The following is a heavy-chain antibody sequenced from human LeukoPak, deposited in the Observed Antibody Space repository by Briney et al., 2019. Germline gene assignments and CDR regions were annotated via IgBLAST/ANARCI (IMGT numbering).Heavy chain of an antibody. J-gene: IGHJ4*02. V-gene: IGHV3-23*01. Sequence: GGSLRLSCAASGFTFSSYAMGWVRQAPGKGLEWVSAISGSGGGTYYADSVKGRFTISRDNSKNTLYLQMNSLRAEDTAVYYCAKGDGWFGELLSFDYWGQGTLVTVSS. D-gene: IGHD3-10*01. CDR1: GFTFSSYA. CDR3: AKGDGWFGELLSFDY. CDR2: ISGSGGGT.